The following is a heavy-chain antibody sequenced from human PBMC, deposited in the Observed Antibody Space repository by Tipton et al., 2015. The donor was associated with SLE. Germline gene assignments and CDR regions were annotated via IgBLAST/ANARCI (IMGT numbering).Heavy chain of an antibody. CDR2: FDPNGST. D-gene: IGHD2-15*01. Sequence: LRLSCTVSGDSISSGSYYWSWIRQPAGKGLEWIGRFDPNGSTRYNPSFQSRVTMSMDTSKKQFSLVLSSVTAADTAVYYCAAHAAGRGGSGYWGQGTLVTVSS. V-gene: IGHV4-61*02. CDR1: GDSISSGSYY. J-gene: IGHJ4*02. CDR3: AAHAAGRGGSGY.